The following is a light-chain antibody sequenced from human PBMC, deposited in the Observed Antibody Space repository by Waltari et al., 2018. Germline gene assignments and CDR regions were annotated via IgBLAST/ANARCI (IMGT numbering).Light chain of an antibody. CDR2: DAS. Sequence: EIVLTQSPATLSLSPGERDTLSCRASQSLSSYLAWYQQKPGRAPRLLIHDASKRATGIPARFSGGGSGTDFTLTISSLEPEDFAVYYCQQRSTWPHTFGQGTKLEIK. CDR1: QSLSSY. J-gene: IGKJ2*01. CDR3: QQRSTWPHT. V-gene: IGKV3-11*01.